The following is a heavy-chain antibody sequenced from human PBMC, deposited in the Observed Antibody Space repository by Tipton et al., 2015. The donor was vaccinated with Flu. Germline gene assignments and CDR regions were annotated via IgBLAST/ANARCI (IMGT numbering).Heavy chain of an antibody. CDR1: GFTFSSYA. CDR2: ISGSGGST. D-gene: IGHD1/OR15-1a*01. CDR3: AKTMRVTGTKVLYFDY. Sequence: SLRLSCAASGFTFSSYAMSWVRQAPGKGLEWVSAISGSGGSTYYADSVKGRFTISRDNSKNTLYLQVNSLRAEDTAVYYCAKTMRVTGTKVLYFDYWGQGTLVTVSS. J-gene: IGHJ4*02. V-gene: IGHV3-23*01.